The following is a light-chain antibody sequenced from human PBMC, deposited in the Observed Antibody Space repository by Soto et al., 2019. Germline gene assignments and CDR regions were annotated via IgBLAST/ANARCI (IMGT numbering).Light chain of an antibody. CDR3: SSYTSSSTPDV. CDR2: EVS. V-gene: IGLV2-14*01. J-gene: IGLJ1*01. Sequence: QSALTQPASVSGAPGQAITISCTGTSSDVGGYNYVSWYQQHPGKAPKLMIYEVSDRPSGVSNRFSGSKSGNTASLTISGLQAEDVADYYCSSYTSSSTPDVFGTGTKVTVL. CDR1: SSDVGGYNY.